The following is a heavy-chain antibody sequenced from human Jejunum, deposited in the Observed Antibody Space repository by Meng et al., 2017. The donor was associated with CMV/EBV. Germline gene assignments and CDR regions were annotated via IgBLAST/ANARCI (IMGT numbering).Heavy chain of an antibody. CDR1: GLTFSRFA. CDR2: ISGFATNS. J-gene: IGHJ4*02. Sequence: SCAASGLTFSRFAMTWVRQAPGKGLEWVSSISGFATNSYYVESVKGRFTISRDNSKNTLYLQMNSLSVEDTAVYYCVPTSASSGFGYWGQGTLVTVSS. V-gene: IGHV3-23*01. CDR3: VPTSASSGFGY. D-gene: IGHD6-6*01.